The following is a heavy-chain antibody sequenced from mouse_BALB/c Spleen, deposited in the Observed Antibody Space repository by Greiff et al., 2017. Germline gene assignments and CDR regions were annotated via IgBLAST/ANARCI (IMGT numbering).Heavy chain of an antibody. V-gene: IGHV5-6-5*01. Sequence: DVMLVESGGGLVKPGGSLKLSCAASGFTFSSYAMSWVRQTPEKRLEWVASISSGGSTYYPDSVKGRFTISRDNARNILYLQMSSLRSEDTAMYYCARRGTAYWYFDVWGAGTTVTVSS. D-gene: IGHD1-2*01. J-gene: IGHJ1*01. CDR2: ISSGGST. CDR1: GFTFSSYA. CDR3: ARRGTAYWYFDV.